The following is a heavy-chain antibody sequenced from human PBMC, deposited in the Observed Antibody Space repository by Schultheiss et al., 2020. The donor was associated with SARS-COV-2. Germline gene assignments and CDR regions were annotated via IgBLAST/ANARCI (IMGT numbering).Heavy chain of an antibody. J-gene: IGHJ4*02. D-gene: IGHD3-22*01. CDR1: GFSLSTSGVG. Sequence: SCPTLVKPTQTLTLTCTFSGFSLSTSGVGVGWIRQPPGKALEWLALIYWDDDKRYSPSLKSRLTITKDTSKNQVVLTMTNMDPVDTATYYCARWLLPYAFDYWGQGTLVTVSS. V-gene: IGHV2-5*02. CDR3: ARWLLPYAFDY. CDR2: IYWDDDK.